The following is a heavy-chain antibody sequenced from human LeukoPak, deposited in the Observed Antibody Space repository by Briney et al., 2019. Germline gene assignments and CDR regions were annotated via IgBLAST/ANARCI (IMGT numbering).Heavy chain of an antibody. CDR2: IYHSGST. J-gene: IGHJ4*02. D-gene: IGHD2/OR15-2a*01. V-gene: IGHV4-4*03. CDR1: GCSISSSNW. CDR3: ATTLSLYYFDY. Sequence: LPETLSLPCAVSGCSISSSNWWSWVRQPPGKGLEWIGEIYHSGSTNYNPSLRSRVTISVDKSKNQFSLKLSSVTAADTAVYYCATTLSLYYFDYWGQGTLVTVSS.